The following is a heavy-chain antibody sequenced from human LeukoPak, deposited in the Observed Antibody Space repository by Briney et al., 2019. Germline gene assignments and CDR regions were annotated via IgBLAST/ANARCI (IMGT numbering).Heavy chain of an antibody. J-gene: IGHJ3*02. V-gene: IGHV3-48*02. Sequence: GGSLRLSCAASGFTFSSYSMNWVRQAPGKGLEWVSYINIISSEIYYGDSVKGRFTISTDNAKNSVYLQMNSLRDEDTAVYYCARDRAFAFDNWGQGTMVTVSS. CDR1: GFTFSSYS. CDR3: ARDRAFAFDN. CDR2: INIISSEI. D-gene: IGHD3-10*01.